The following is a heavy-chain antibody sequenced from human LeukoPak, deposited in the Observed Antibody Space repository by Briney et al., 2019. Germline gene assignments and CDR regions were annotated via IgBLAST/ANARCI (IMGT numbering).Heavy chain of an antibody. D-gene: IGHD3-16*02. Sequence: SETLSLTCTHSVYSLSSRFYWRWIRQPPGKGLEWIGNIYHIGTTYYMPSLNSRVTISLDTSKNQFSLNLTSVTAADTAVYYCARGLDQPLLYPYAWGEGTLVTVSS. J-gene: IGHJ5*02. CDR2: IYHIGTT. V-gene: IGHV4-38-2*02. CDR3: ARGLDQPLLYPYA. CDR1: VYSLSSRFY.